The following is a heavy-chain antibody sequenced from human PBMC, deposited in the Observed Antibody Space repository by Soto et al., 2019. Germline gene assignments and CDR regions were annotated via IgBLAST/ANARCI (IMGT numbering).Heavy chain of an antibody. CDR3: ASGSRIAAAGSDYYGMDV. J-gene: IGHJ6*02. CDR2: ISYDGSNK. CDR1: GFTFSSYA. Sequence: QVQLVESGGGVVQPGRSLRLSCAASGFTFSSYAMHWVRQAPGKGLEWVAVISYDGSNKYYADSVKGRFTISRDNSKNTLYLQMNSLRAEDTAVYYCASGSRIAAAGSDYYGMDVWGQGTTVTVSS. D-gene: IGHD6-13*01. V-gene: IGHV3-30-3*01.